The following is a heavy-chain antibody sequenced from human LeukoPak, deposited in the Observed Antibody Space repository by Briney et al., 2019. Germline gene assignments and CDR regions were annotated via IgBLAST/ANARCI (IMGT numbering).Heavy chain of an antibody. CDR1: GFTFSSYA. CDR3: AKSRRDSSGYYSPNWFDP. J-gene: IGHJ5*02. Sequence: PGGSLRLSCAASGFTFSSYAMSWVRQAPGKGLEWVSAISGSGGSTYYADSVKGRFTISRDNSKNTLYLQMSSLRAEDTAVYYCAKSRRDSSGYYSPNWFDPWGQGTLVTVSS. V-gene: IGHV3-23*01. D-gene: IGHD3-22*01. CDR2: ISGSGGST.